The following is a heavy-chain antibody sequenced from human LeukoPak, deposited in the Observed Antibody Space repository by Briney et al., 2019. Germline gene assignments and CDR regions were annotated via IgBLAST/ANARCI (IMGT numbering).Heavy chain of an antibody. V-gene: IGHV3-23*01. D-gene: IGHD6-13*01. CDR3: AKSLKAALGTGAFDI. CDR1: GFTFSIYD. CDR2: FRVSDGST. J-gene: IGHJ3*02. Sequence: SGGSLRLSCAASGFTFSIYDMNWVRQAPGKGLEWVSSFRVSDGSTYYADSVKGRFTISRDTSKSWLFLQMNSLRADDTATYYCAKSLKAALGTGAFDIWGLGTMVTVSS.